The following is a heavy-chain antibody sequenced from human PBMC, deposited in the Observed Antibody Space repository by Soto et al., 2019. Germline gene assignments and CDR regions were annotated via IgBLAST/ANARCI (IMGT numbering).Heavy chain of an antibody. Sequence: SETLSLTCTVSGGSISSSSYYWGWIHQPPGKGLEWIGSIYYSGSTYYNPSLKSRVTISVDTSKNQFSLKLSSVTAADTAVYYCARFGYCTNGVCYWLDYWGQGTLVTVSS. CDR3: ARFGYCTNGVCYWLDY. D-gene: IGHD2-8*01. CDR1: GGSISSSSYY. V-gene: IGHV4-39*01. CDR2: IYYSGST. J-gene: IGHJ4*02.